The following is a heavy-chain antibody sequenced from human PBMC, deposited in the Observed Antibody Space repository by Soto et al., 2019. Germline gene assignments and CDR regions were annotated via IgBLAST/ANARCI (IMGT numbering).Heavy chain of an antibody. CDR1: GFIFSTYS. V-gene: IGHV3-21*01. J-gene: IGHJ4*02. CDR3: ARDPGGYDSYYFED. CDR2: ISSSSYI. D-gene: IGHD5-12*01. Sequence: GGSLRLSCAASGFIFSTYSMNWVRQAPGKRLEWVSSISSSSYIYYADSVKGRFTISRDNAKNSLYLQMNSLRAEDTAVYYCARDPGGYDSYYFEDWGQGTRVTVSS.